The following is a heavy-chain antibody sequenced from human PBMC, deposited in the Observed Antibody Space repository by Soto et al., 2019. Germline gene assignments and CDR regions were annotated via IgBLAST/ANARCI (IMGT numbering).Heavy chain of an antibody. Sequence: ASVKVSCKASGYTFTSYAMHWVRQAPGQRLEWMGWINAGNGNTKYSQKFQGRVTITRDTSTSTAYMELSSLRSEDTAVYYCARESYYYGSGSYLDYWGQGTLVTVSS. D-gene: IGHD3-10*01. J-gene: IGHJ4*02. CDR3: ARESYYYGSGSYLDY. CDR2: INAGNGNT. V-gene: IGHV1-3*01. CDR1: GYTFTSYA.